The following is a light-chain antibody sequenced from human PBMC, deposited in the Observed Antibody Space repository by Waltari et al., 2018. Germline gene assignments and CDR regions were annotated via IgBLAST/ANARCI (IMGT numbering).Light chain of an antibody. J-gene: IGLJ3*02. Sequence: SSELTQDPAVSVALGQTVRFTCQGDSLRTSYASWYQLKPGQAPLLVIYGKDKRPSWIPDRISGYSSGTTSSLTITGAQAEDEADYYCSSRNGRANQVVFAGGTKVTVL. CDR3: SSRNGRANQVV. V-gene: IGLV3-19*01. CDR2: GKD. CDR1: SLRTSY.